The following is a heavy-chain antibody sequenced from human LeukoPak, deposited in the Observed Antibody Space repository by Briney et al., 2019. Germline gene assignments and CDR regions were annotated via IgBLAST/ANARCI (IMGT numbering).Heavy chain of an antibody. CDR3: ARDRSQRAYSYGPDGE. D-gene: IGHD5-18*01. V-gene: IGHV3-30*01. CDR2: ISYDGSNK. CDR1: GFTFSSYA. Sequence: GGSLRLSCAASGFTFSSYAMHWVRQAPGKGLEWAAIISYDGSNKFYADSVKGRFTISRDNSKNTLFLQMNSLRAEDTAVYYCARDRSQRAYSYGPDGEWGQGTLVTVSS. J-gene: IGHJ4*02.